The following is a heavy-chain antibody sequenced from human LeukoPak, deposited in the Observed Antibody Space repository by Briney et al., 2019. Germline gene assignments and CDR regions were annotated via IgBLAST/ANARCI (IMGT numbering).Heavy chain of an antibody. V-gene: IGHV3-48*01. CDR3: ASFVSRAYCGGDCYSSPFDY. J-gene: IGHJ4*02. D-gene: IGHD2-21*02. Sequence: GGSLRLSCAASGFTFSSYGMHWVRQAPGKGLEWVSYISSSSSTIYYADSVKGRFTISRDNAKNSLYLQMNSLRAEDTAVYYCASFVSRAYCGGDCYSSPFDYWGQGTLVTVSS. CDR2: ISSSSSTI. CDR1: GFTFSSYG.